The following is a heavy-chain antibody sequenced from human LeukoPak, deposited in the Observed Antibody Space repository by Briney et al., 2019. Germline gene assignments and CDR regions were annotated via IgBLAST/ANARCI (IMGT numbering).Heavy chain of an antibody. CDR3: TRLSHVAGAPKVSWFDP. V-gene: IGHV4-38-2*02. CDR1: AYSISNGFV. Sequence: SETLSLTCTVSAYSISNGFVWGWIRQPPGKGLEWIACIYHSGTTYYNPSIKSRLTMSVDTSKNQFSLRLSSVTAADTAVYYCTRLSHVAGAPKVSWFDPWGQGTLVTVSS. D-gene: IGHD1-26*01. CDR2: IYHSGTT. J-gene: IGHJ5*02.